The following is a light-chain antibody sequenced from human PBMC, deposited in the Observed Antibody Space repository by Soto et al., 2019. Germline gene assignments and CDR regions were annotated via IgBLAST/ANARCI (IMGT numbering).Light chain of an antibody. CDR1: QSVNSY. J-gene: IGKJ1*01. CDR3: QQRSNWPPTT. CDR2: DAS. Sequence: EIVLTQSPATLSLSPGERATLSCRASQSVNSYSAWYQQKPGQAPRLLIYDASNRATGIPARFSGSGSGTDFTLTISSLEPEDFAVYYCQQRSNWPPTTFGQGTKVEIK. V-gene: IGKV3-11*01.